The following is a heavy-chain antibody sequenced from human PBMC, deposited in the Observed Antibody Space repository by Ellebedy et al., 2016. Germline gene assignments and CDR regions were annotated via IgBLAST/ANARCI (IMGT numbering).Heavy chain of an antibody. CDR3: ARVFYPYNSNQYVPGYNWFDP. CDR2: VNGGNGNT. CDR1: GYSFTSYA. J-gene: IGHJ5*02. V-gene: IGHV1-3*01. Sequence: ASVKVSCKASGYSFTSYAMHWMRQAPGQRLEWMGWVNGGNGNTEYSQKFQGRVTITRDKYSNIGYMELSSLRSEDTAVYYCARVFYPYNSNQYVPGYNWFDPWGQGTLVTVSS. D-gene: IGHD1-1*01.